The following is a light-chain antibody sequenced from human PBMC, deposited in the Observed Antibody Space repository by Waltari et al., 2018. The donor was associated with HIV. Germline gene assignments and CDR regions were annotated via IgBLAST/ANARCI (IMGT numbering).Light chain of an antibody. CDR1: RSHIGAGSD. V-gene: IGLV1-40*01. J-gene: IGLJ2*01. CDR3: QSYDSSLSGHVL. CDR2: DNS. Sequence: QSVLTQPPSVSGPPGQRVTISCTGSRSHIGAGSDVHWYQQLPVRAPKLLIFDNSHRPSGVPARFSGSKSGTSASLAITGLQTEDEAEYYCQSYDSSLSGHVLFGGGTILTVL.